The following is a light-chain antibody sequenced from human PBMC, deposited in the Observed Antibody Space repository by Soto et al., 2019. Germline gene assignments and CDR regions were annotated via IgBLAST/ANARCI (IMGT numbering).Light chain of an antibody. V-gene: IGKV3-15*01. CDR3: QQYNFWPLT. J-gene: IGKJ4*01. CDR2: CAS. Sequence: RVMTQSPATLSVSPWERCTLSFLARHSVSINLACYQHKPGQAPRLLIYCASTRATGIPARFSGSGSGTDFTLTISSLQSEDFAVYYCQQYNFWPLTFGGGTKV. CDR1: HSVSIN.